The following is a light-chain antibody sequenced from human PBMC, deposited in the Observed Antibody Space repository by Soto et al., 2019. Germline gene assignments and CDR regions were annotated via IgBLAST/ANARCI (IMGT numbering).Light chain of an antibody. CDR3: QQLHGYPIT. CDR1: QGIDTS. J-gene: IGKJ5*01. Sequence: DIQMTLSPSTLSAYVGDRVTITCRASQGIDTSLAWYQQKPGKAPKLLIYAASNFQSGVPSRFSGSGSGTHFTLTISSLQPEDFATYYCQQLHGYPITFGQRTRLEIK. V-gene: IGKV1-9*01. CDR2: AAS.